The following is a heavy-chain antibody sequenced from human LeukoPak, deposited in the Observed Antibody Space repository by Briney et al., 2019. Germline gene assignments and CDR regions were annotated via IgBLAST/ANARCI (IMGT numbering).Heavy chain of an antibody. V-gene: IGHV3-23*01. J-gene: IGHJ3*02. D-gene: IGHD3-9*01. CDR1: GFTFSSYA. CDR2: ISGSGGST. Sequence: GGSLRLSCAASGFTFSSYAMSWVRQAPGKGLEWVSAISGSGGSTYYADSVKGRFTISRDNSKNTLYLQMNSLRAEDTAVYYCAKDKPDILTGHGRDAFDIWGQGTMVTVSS. CDR3: AKDKPDILTGHGRDAFDI.